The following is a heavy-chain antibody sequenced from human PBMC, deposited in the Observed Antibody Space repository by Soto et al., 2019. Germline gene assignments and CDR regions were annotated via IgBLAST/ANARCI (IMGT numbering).Heavy chain of an antibody. J-gene: IGHJ6*02. CDR1: GGSISNYY. CDR3: ASAGTSSSSRFGDCYYGMDV. CDR2: IYSSGST. V-gene: IGHV4-59*12. Sequence: SETLSLTCTVSGGSISNYYWSWIRQPPGKRLEWIAHIYSSGSTHYNPSLKSRVTISVDTSKNQFSLKLSSVTAADTAVYYCASAGTSSSSRFGDCYYGMDVWGQGTTVTVSS. D-gene: IGHD6-6*01.